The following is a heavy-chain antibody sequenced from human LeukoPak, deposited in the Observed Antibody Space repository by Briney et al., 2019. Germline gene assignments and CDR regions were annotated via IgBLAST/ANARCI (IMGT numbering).Heavy chain of an antibody. V-gene: IGHV3-7*03. Sequence: GGSLRLSCAASGFTFSSYWMSWVRQAPGKGLEWVANIKQDGSEKYYVDSVKGRFTISRDNAKNSLYLQMNSLRAEDTAVYYCAREARSSWYAFDYWGQGTLVTVSS. CDR1: GFTFSSYW. J-gene: IGHJ4*02. D-gene: IGHD6-13*01. CDR3: AREARSSWYAFDY. CDR2: IKQDGSEK.